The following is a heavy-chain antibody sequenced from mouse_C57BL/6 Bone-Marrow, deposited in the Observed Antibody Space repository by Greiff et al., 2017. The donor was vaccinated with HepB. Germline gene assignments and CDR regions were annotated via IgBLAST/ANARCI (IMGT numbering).Heavy chain of an antibody. CDR2: IYPRSGNT. J-gene: IGHJ4*01. CDR3: AVPFYYAMDY. Sequence: VQLQQSGAELARPGASVKLSCKASGYTFTSYGISWVKQRTGQGLEWIGEIYPRSGNTYYNEKFKGKATLTADKSSSTAYMELRSLTSEDSAVYFCAVPFYYAMDYWGQGTSVTVAS. V-gene: IGHV1-81*01. CDR1: GYTFTSYG.